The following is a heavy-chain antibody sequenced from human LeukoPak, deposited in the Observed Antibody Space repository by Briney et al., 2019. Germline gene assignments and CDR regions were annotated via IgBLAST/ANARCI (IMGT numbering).Heavy chain of an antibody. CDR2: INTGTGNT. Sequence: ASVKVSCKASGYKFTDHAIYWVRQAPGQRFEWMGCINTGTGNTAYSQNLQGRVTITRDTSASTAHMELSSLTSEDTAVYYCVRDWGGSSAIWGQGTLVTVSS. J-gene: IGHJ4*02. CDR1: GYKFTDHA. CDR3: VRDWGGSSAI. V-gene: IGHV1-3*04. D-gene: IGHD2-21*01.